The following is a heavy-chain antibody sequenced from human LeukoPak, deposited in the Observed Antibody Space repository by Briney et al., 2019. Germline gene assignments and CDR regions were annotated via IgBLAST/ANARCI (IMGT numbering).Heavy chain of an antibody. CDR1: SYTFTSSG. V-gene: IGHV1-18*01. CDR3: ARDRYGDYPLIDY. D-gene: IGHD4-17*01. J-gene: IGHJ4*02. Sequence: ASVTVSCKASSYTFTSSGITWVRQAPGQGLEWMGWISAYNGKTNYAQKLQGRVTMTTDTSTSAAYMERRSLRSDDTAVYYCARDRYGDYPLIDYWGQGTLVTVSS. CDR2: ISAYNGKT.